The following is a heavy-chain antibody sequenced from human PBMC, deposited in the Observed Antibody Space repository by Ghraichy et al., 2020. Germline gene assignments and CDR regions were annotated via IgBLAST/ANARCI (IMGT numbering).Heavy chain of an antibody. J-gene: IGHJ4*02. CDR3: ARAAYYYDRSDY. CDR2: IKQDGSAK. V-gene: IGHV3-7*01. D-gene: IGHD3-22*01. Sequence: GGSLRLSCTASGFTLSNYWMGWIRQAPGKGLEWVANIKQDGSAKHYVGSVEGRFTISRDNAKNSVYLQMNSLRAEDTAVYYCARAAYYYDRSDYWGRGTLVTVSS. CDR1: GFTLSNYW.